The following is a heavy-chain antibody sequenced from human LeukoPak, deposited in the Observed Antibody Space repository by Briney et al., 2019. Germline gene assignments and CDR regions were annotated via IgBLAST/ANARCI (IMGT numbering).Heavy chain of an antibody. CDR3: ARDAPTYYYDSSGYYSRYHAFDI. J-gene: IGHJ3*02. Sequence: SETLSLTCTVSGGSISSYYWGWIRQPPGKGLEWIGSIYYSGSTYYNPSLKSRVTISVDTSKNQFSLKLSSVTAADTAVYYCARDAPTYYYDSSGYYSRYHAFDIWGQGTMVTVSS. V-gene: IGHV4-39*07. CDR1: GGSISSYY. CDR2: IYYSGST. D-gene: IGHD3-22*01.